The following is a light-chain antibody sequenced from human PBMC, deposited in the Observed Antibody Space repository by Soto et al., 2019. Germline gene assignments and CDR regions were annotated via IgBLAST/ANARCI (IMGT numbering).Light chain of an antibody. CDR1: QGISNY. J-gene: IGKJ3*01. V-gene: IGKV1-27*01. Sequence: DIQMTQSPSSLSASVGDRVTITCRASQGISNYLDWYQQKPGKVPKLLIYAASTLQSGVPSRFSGSGSGTDFTLTISSLKPEDVATYYCQKYNSAHITFGRGTKVDIK. CDR2: AAS. CDR3: QKYNSAHIT.